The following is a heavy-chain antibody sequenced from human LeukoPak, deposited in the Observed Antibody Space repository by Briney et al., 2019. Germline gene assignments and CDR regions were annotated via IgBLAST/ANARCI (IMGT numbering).Heavy chain of an antibody. CDR3: ARDLGPRN. CDR1: GFTFSSSW. J-gene: IGHJ4*02. Sequence: GGSLRLSCAAPGFTFSSSWMHWVRQAPGKGLVWVSHINSDGSSTAYADSVKGRFTISRDNAKKTLYLQMNSLSAEDTAVYYCARDLGPRNWGQGTLVTVSS. CDR2: INSDGSST. V-gene: IGHV3-74*01. D-gene: IGHD7-27*01.